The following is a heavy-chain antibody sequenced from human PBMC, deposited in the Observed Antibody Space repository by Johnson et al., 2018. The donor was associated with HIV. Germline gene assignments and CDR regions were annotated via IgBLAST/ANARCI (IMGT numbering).Heavy chain of an antibody. V-gene: IGHV3-30*02. CDR1: GFTFSSYG. CDR3: VRDTRYCSGGRCDDAFDV. D-gene: IGHD2-15*01. Sequence: QVQLVESGGGVVQPGGSLRLSCAASGFTFSSYGMHWVRQAPGKGLEWVTFIRYDGSNKYYADSVKGRFTISRDNSKNSLYLQMNSLRVEDTAIYYCVRDTRYCSGGRCDDAFDVWGQGTVVTVSS. J-gene: IGHJ3*01. CDR2: IRYDGSNK.